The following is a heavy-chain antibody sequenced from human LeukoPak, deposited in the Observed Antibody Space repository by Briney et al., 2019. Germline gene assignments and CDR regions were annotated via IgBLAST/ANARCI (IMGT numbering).Heavy chain of an antibody. CDR1: GFTFSSYA. CDR3: AKDGVYDYVWGSPPISYFDY. D-gene: IGHD3-16*01. CDR2: ISGSGGST. Sequence: GGSLRLSCAASGFTFSSYAMSWVRQAPGKGLEWVSAISGSGGSTYYADSVKGRFTISRDNSKNTLYLQMNSLRAEDTAVYYCAKDGVYDYVWGSPPISYFDYWGQGTLVTVSS. J-gene: IGHJ4*02. V-gene: IGHV3-23*01.